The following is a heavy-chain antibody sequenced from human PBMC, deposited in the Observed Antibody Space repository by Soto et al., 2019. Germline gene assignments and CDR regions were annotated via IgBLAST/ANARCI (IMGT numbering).Heavy chain of an antibody. Sequence: QLQLQESGPGLVQPSETLSLTCTVSGVSISSHGYFWGWIRQPPGKGLEWIGMISYSGSTYYSPSLKSRVTISADTSKNQLSLRLSSVTAADTAVFRCMNYNSGWKYWGQGTVVTVSS. V-gene: IGHV4-39*01. CDR1: GVSISSHGYF. CDR3: MNYNSGWKY. CDR2: ISYSGST. D-gene: IGHD5-12*01. J-gene: IGHJ4*02.